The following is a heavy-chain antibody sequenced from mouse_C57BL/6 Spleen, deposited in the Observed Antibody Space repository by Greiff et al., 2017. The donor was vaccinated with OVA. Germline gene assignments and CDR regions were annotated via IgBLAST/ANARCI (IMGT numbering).Heavy chain of an antibody. D-gene: IGHD3-2*02. CDR1: GYTFTSYG. CDR2: IYPRSGNT. V-gene: IGHV1-81*01. J-gene: IGHJ2*01. CDR3: ARRGDSSGYVDY. Sequence: VQLQQSGAELAKPGASVKLSCKASGYTFTSYGISWVKQRPGQGLEWIGEIYPRSGNTYYNEKFKGKATLNADKSSSTAYMELRSLTSEDSAVYFCARRGDSSGYVDYWGQGTTLTVSS.